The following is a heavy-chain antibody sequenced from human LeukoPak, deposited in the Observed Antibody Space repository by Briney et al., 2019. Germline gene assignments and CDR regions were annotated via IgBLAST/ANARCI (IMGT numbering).Heavy chain of an antibody. V-gene: IGHV1-3*01. D-gene: IGHD6-19*01. Sequence: ASVKVSCKASGYTFTSYAMHWVRQAPGQRLEWMGWINAGNGNTKYSQKFQGRVTITRDTSANTAYMELSSLRSEDTAVYYCARDSVAVAGYFDYWGQGTLVTVSS. J-gene: IGHJ4*02. CDR2: INAGNGNT. CDR1: GYTFTSYA. CDR3: ARDSVAVAGYFDY.